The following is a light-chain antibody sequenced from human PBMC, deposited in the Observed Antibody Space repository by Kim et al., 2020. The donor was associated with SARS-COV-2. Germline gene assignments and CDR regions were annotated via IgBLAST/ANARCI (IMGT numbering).Light chain of an antibody. Sequence: QSVLTQPPSVSAAPGQKVTISCSGGSSNIGSNYVCWYQQFPGTAPKFLIYDNHKRPSGVPDRFSGSKSGTSATLSITGLQTGDEADYYCQTWDSSLSSVVFGGGTQLTVL. J-gene: IGLJ2*01. CDR2: DNH. V-gene: IGLV1-51*01. CDR3: QTWDSSLSSVV. CDR1: SSNIGSNY.